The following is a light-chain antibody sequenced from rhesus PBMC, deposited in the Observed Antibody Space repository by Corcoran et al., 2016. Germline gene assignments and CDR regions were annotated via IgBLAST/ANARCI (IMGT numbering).Light chain of an antibody. J-gene: IGKJ4*01. V-gene: IGKV3-42*01. CDR2: GAS. CDR3: PQDYSWPLT. Sequence: EIVMTQSPATLSLSPGERATLSCRASQSVSSSLAWYQQKPGQAPKLLIYGASSRATGIPDRFSGNGSGTEFTLTISSLEPEDVGVYYCPQDYSWPLTFGGGTKVELK. CDR1: QSVSSS.